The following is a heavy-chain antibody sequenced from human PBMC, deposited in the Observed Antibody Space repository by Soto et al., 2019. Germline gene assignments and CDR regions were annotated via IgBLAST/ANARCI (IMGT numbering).Heavy chain of an antibody. Sequence: QVPLQESGPGLVKPSETLCLSCTVSGGSISNYYWSWFRQTPGTGLEWIGYVHDSWGSNYKPSLKRRVAISLDTSKSQFSLKLTSVTATDTAVYYCARQGFGALRGLVDVWGQGTTVTVSS. CDR2: VHDSWGS. V-gene: IGHV4-59*08. CDR1: GGSISNYY. CDR3: ARQGFGALRGLVDV. D-gene: IGHD3-10*01. J-gene: IGHJ6*02.